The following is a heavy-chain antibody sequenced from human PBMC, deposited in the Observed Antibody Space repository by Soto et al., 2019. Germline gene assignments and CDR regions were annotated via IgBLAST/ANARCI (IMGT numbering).Heavy chain of an antibody. J-gene: IGHJ4*02. D-gene: IGHD7-27*01. CDR1: GGSINSSRYF. CDR3: ARRFSWGLTTFTFYYFDY. V-gene: IGHV4-39*07. Sequence: PSESMSLTCSVCGGSINSSRYFWGWVRQPPGKGLEWIGSIYHSGSTNYNPSLKSRVTISVDTSKDQFSLKLSSVTAADTAVYYCARRFSWGLTTFTFYYFDYWGQRTLVTVSS. CDR2: IYHSGST.